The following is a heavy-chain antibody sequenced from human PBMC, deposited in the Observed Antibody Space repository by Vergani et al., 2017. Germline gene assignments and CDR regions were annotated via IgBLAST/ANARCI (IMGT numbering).Heavy chain of an antibody. CDR2: TWYDGNNK. Sequence: QVQLVESGGGVVQPGRSLRHSCAASGFTFNQYGMHWVRQAPGKGLEWVAVTWYDGNNKKYADSVKGRFTISRDNSKSTMYLQMNSLRDEDTGVYYCARDLRLLYNRFDPWGQGTLVTVSS. V-gene: IGHV3-33*01. J-gene: IGHJ5*02. D-gene: IGHD1-14*01. CDR3: ARDLRLLYNRFDP. CDR1: GFTFNQYG.